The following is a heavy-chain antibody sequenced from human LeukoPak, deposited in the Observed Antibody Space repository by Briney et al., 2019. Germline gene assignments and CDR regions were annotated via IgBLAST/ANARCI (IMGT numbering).Heavy chain of an antibody. Sequence: GRSLRLSCAASGFTFDDYAMHWVRQAPGKGLEWVSGISWNSGSIGYADSVKGRFTISRDNAKNSLYLQMNSLRSDDTAFYYCAKERVYSSGWSTGGDFDYWGQGTLVTVSS. CDR1: GFTFDDYA. J-gene: IGHJ4*02. CDR3: AKERVYSSGWSTGGDFDY. V-gene: IGHV3-9*01. D-gene: IGHD6-19*01. CDR2: ISWNSGSI.